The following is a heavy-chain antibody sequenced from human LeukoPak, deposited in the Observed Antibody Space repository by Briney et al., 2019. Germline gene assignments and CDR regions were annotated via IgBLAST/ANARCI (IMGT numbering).Heavy chain of an antibody. CDR2: IYYSGST. CDR1: GGSISSYY. CDR3: ARAAGSLYYYYGMDV. Sequence: SETLSLTCTVSGGSISSYYWSWIRQPPGKGLEWIGYIYYSGSTNYNPSLKSRVTISVDTSKNQFSLKLSSVTAADTAVYYCARAAGSLYYYYGMDVWGKGTTVTVSS. J-gene: IGHJ6*04. V-gene: IGHV4-59*01.